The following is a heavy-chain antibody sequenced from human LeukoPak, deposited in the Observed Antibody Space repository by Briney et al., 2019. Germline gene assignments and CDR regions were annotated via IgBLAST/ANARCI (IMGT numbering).Heavy chain of an antibody. J-gene: IGHJ5*02. CDR1: GYTFINNW. CDR2: INPTGTTT. V-gene: IGHV1-46*01. D-gene: IGHD3-10*01. Sequence: GASVKVSCKASGYTFINNWMHWVRQAPGQGLGWVGLINPTGTTTLYAQKFQGRVTLTRDMSTSTDYMELRSLKSEDTAVYYCARDNSVGDIAWWFDPWGQGTLVTVPS. CDR3: ARDNSVGDIAWWFDP.